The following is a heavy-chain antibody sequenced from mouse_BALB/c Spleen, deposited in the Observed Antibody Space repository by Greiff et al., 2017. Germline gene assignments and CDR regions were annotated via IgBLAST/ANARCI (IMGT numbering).Heavy chain of an antibody. D-gene: IGHD4-1*01. CDR1: GFTFSDYY. CDR2: ISDGGSYT. V-gene: IGHV5-4*02. Sequence: EVMLVESGGGLVKPGGSLKLSCAASGFTFSDYYMYWVRQTPEKRLEWVATISDGGSYTYYPDSVKGRFTISRDNAKNNLYLQVSSLKSEDTAMYYCARGPGTDYWGQGTTLTVSS. CDR3: ARGPGTDY. J-gene: IGHJ2*01.